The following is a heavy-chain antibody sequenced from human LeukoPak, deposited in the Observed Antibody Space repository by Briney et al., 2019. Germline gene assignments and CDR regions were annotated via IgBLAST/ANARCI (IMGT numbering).Heavy chain of an antibody. Sequence: PGGSLRLSCAASGFTVSSNYMSWVRQAPGKGLEWVSVIYSGGSTYYADSVKGRFTISRDNSKNTLYLQMNSLRAEDTAVYYCAKDLPHYDYVWGSYRPYFDYWGQGTLVTVSS. CDR2: IYSGGST. V-gene: IGHV3-66*01. J-gene: IGHJ4*02. D-gene: IGHD3-16*02. CDR3: AKDLPHYDYVWGSYRPYFDY. CDR1: GFTVSSNY.